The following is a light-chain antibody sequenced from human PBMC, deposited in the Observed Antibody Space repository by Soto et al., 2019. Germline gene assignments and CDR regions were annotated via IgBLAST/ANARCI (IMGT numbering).Light chain of an antibody. Sequence: DIQMTQSPSSLSASVGDRVTITCQASQDISNYLNWYQQKPGKAPKLLIYDASNLETGVPSRFSGSGSGTDFTFTISSLQPEDIATYYCQRYDNLPTFGQGTRLEIK. V-gene: IGKV1-33*01. CDR3: QRYDNLPT. CDR1: QDISNY. CDR2: DAS. J-gene: IGKJ5*01.